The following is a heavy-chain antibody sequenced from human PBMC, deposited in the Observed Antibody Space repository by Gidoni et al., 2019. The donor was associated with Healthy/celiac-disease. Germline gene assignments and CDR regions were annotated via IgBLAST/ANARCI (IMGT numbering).Heavy chain of an antibody. Sequence: EVQLVESGGGLVQPGGSLRLSCAASGFTFSSYWIHWVRQAPGKGLVWVSRINSDGSSTSYADSVKGRFTISRDNAKNTLYLQMNSLRTEDTAVYYCARDKAYSKNWFDPWGQGTLVTVSS. CDR2: INSDGSST. V-gene: IGHV3-74*01. CDR1: GFTFSSYW. D-gene: IGHD4-4*01. J-gene: IGHJ5*02. CDR3: ARDKAYSKNWFDP.